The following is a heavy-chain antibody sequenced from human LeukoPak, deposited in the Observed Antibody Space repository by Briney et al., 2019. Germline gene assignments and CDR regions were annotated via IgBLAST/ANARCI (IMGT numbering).Heavy chain of an antibody. J-gene: IGHJ4*02. CDR2: IRYDGSNE. CDR1: GFTFSSYG. V-gene: IGHV3-30*02. CDR3: ARDSYSGYDY. D-gene: IGHD5-12*01. Sequence: PGGSLRLSCAASGFTFSSYGMHWVRQAPGKGLEWVSFIRYDGSNEYYADSVRGRFTISRDNSKNTLYLQMNSLRAEDTAVYYCARDSYSGYDYWGQGILVTVSS.